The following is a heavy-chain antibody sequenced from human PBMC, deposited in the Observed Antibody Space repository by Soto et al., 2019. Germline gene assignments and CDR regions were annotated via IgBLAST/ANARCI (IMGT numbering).Heavy chain of an antibody. D-gene: IGHD2-21*02. CDR3: ARVMCGDCSNYYYYSMDV. J-gene: IGHJ6*02. CDR1: GFNFNSYT. CDR2: ISSSGYI. Sequence: EVQLVESGGGLVKPGGSLRLSCAASGFNFNSYTINWVRQAPGKRLEWLSSISSSGYIFSTDSVRGRFTISRDNAKNSVYLQMDSLRAEDTAVYYCARVMCGDCSNYYYYSMDVWGQGTTVTVSS. V-gene: IGHV3-21*01.